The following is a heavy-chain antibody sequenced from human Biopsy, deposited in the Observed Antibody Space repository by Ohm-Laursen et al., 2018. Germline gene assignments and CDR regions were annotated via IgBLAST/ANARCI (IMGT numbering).Heavy chain of an antibody. Sequence: SSVKVSCKVPGGTFSNYGVNWVRQAPGQGLEWLGGNIPILGAGNYAQKFQDRVTVAADTSTSTATMELRSLRSDDTAVYYCATKLTGYFHHWGQGTLVIVSS. CDR3: ATKLTGYFHH. D-gene: IGHD3-9*01. CDR2: NIPILGAG. CDR1: GGTFSNYG. V-gene: IGHV1-69*06. J-gene: IGHJ1*01.